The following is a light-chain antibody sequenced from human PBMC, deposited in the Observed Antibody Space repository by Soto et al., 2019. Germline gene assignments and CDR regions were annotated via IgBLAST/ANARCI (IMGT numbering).Light chain of an antibody. V-gene: IGKV1-39*01. CDR1: QSINTY. Sequence: DIQMTQSPSSLSASVGDRVTITCRASQSINTYLNWYQQKPGKAPKLLIYAASSLHSGVPSRFSGSVSATDFTLTISGLQPEDVATYYCQQSYNTPPYTFGQGTKLEIK. CDR2: AAS. J-gene: IGKJ2*01. CDR3: QQSYNTPPYT.